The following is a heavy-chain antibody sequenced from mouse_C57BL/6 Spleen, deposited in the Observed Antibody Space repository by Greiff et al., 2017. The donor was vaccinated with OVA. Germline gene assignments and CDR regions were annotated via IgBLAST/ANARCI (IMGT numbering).Heavy chain of an antibody. Sequence: EVQLQESGTVLARPGASVKMSCKTSGYTFTSYWMHWVKQRPGQGLEWIGAIYPGNSDTSYNQKFKGKAKLTAVTSASTAYMELSSLTNEDSAVYYCTPTVVGEYWYFDVWGTGTTVTVSS. CDR2: IYPGNSDT. D-gene: IGHD1-1*01. J-gene: IGHJ1*03. V-gene: IGHV1-5*01. CDR1: GYTFTSYW. CDR3: TPTVVGEYWYFDV.